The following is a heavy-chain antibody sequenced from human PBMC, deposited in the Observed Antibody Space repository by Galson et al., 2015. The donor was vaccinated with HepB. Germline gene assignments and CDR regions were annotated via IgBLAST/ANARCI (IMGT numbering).Heavy chain of an antibody. D-gene: IGHD6-19*01. Sequence: QSGAEVKKPGESLKISCKASGYTFTSYAMHWVRQAPGQRLEWMGWINAGNGNTKYSQKFQGRVTITRDTSASTAYMELSSLRSEDTAVYYCARASQWLVSDFDYWGQGTLVTVSS. J-gene: IGHJ4*02. CDR1: GYTFTSYA. CDR2: INAGNGNT. V-gene: IGHV1-3*01. CDR3: ARASQWLVSDFDY.